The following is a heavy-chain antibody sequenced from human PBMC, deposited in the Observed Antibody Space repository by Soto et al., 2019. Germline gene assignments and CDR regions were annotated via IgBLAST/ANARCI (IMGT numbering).Heavy chain of an antibody. CDR2: ISYDGSNK. J-gene: IGHJ4*02. CDR3: AKVRDSSGWYGYFDY. V-gene: IGHV3-30*18. Sequence: GGSLRLSCAASGFTFSSYGMHWVRQAPGKGLEWVAVISYDGSNKYYADSVKGRFTISRDNSKNTLYLQMNSLRAEDTAVYYCAKVRDSSGWYGYFDYWGQGTLVTVPS. D-gene: IGHD6-19*01. CDR1: GFTFSSYG.